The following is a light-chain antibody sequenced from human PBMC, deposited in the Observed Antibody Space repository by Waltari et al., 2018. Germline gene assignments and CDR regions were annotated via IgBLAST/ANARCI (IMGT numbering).Light chain of an antibody. Sequence: IVMTQSPAPLPVSPGGRVTLSCRASLNIDSHLAWYQQKPGQAPRLLIFDASTRATGIPARFGGSGSGTEFTLTISSLQSEDSAIYYCQHYHNWPSTFGQGTRLEIK. CDR2: DAS. V-gene: IGKV3-15*01. CDR1: LNIDSH. CDR3: QHYHNWPST. J-gene: IGKJ5*01.